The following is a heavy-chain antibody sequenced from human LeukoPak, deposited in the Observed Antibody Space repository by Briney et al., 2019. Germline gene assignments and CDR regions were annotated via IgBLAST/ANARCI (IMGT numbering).Heavy chain of an antibody. CDR1: GFTFSSYG. CDR3: ARDHNYAFDY. CDR2: IRYDGSNK. D-gene: IGHD5-18*01. J-gene: IGHJ4*02. Sequence: GGSLRLSCAASGFTFSSYGMHWVRQAPGKGLEWVAFIRYDGSNKYYAGSVKGRFTISRDNSKNTLYLQMNSLRAEDTAVYYCARDHNYAFDYWGQGTLVTVSS. V-gene: IGHV3-30*02.